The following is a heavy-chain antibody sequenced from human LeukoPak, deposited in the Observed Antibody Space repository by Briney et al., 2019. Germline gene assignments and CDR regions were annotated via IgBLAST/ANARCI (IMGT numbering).Heavy chain of an antibody. CDR1: GYTFTSYA. J-gene: IGHJ4*02. Sequence: ASVKVSCKASGYTFTSYAISWVRQAPGQGPEWMGWINMYNGNTNYAQKLQGRVTMTTDTSTSTAYMELRSLRSDDTAVYYCARVGGNYVWGSYRPEGCFDSWGQGTLVTVSS. CDR2: INMYNGNT. CDR3: ARVGGNYVWGSYRPEGCFDS. V-gene: IGHV1-18*01. D-gene: IGHD3-16*02.